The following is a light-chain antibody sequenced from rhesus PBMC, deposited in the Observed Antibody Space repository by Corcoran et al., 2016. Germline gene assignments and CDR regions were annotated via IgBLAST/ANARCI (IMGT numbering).Light chain of an antibody. CDR3: LQYNSRPFT. CDR2: KAS. CDR1: QDIASW. Sequence: DIQMTQSPSSLSASVGDTVIITCQASQDIASWLACYQQRPGKAPKLLIYKASRLQSWGPSRFSGSASWTDLILIIRNLQHEDFATYYCLQYNSRPFTFGPGTKLDIK. V-gene: IGKV1-22*01. J-gene: IGKJ3*01.